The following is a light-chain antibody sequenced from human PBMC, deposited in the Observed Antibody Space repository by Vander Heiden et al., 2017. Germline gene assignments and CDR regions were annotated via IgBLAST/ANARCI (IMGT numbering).Light chain of an antibody. CDR1: HGISSY. V-gene: IGKV3D-11*01. Sequence: DIELTQSPATLSSSLGDRVTVCCRASHGISSYLDWYQQKPGQPPRLLIYDAASLASGVPSRFSGSGSGTDFTLTISSLEPEDFAIYYCQQRCNGPITFGGGTRVEIK. J-gene: IGKJ4*01. CDR3: QQRCNGPIT. CDR2: DAA.